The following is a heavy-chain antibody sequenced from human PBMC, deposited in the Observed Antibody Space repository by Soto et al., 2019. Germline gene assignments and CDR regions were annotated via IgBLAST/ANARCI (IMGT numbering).Heavy chain of an antibody. Sequence: GGSLRLSCAASGFTFSSYSMNWVRQAPGKGLEWVSYISSSSSTIYYVDSVKGRFTISRDNAKNSLYLQMNSLRDEDTAVYYCARVGQQLARGVTGPDPWGQGTLVTVSS. J-gene: IGHJ5*02. CDR1: GFTFSSYS. CDR3: ARVGQQLARGVTGPDP. CDR2: ISSSSSTI. D-gene: IGHD6-13*01. V-gene: IGHV3-48*02.